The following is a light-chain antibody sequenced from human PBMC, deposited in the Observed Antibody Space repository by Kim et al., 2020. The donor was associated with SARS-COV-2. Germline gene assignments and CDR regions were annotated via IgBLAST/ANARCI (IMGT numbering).Light chain of an antibody. J-gene: IGLJ2*01. V-gene: IGLV1-40*01. CDR3: QSYDSDVRGSV. CDR2: GNT. Sequence: QSVLTQPPSVSGAPGLGVTISCTGSNSNIGAGYDVHWYQQIPGTAPKLLIYGNTIRPSGVPDRISGSKSGTSASLAITGLQAEDEADYYCQSYDSDVRGSVFGGGTKLTVL. CDR1: NSNIGAGYD.